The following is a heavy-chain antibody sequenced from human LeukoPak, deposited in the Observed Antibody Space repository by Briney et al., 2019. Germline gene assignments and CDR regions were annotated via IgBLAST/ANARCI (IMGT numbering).Heavy chain of an antibody. CDR1: GLSFGDYT. J-gene: IGHJ4*02. CDR3: ARGWRYFDC. V-gene: IGHV3-43*01. CDR2: ISRNGAAT. D-gene: IGHD3-9*01. Sequence: GGSLRLSCEASGLSFGDYTMHWVRQAPGKGLEWVSLISRNGAATKYADSVRGRFTVSRDNAKNSLYLQMNSLRAEDTAVYYCARGWRYFDCWGQGTLVTVSS.